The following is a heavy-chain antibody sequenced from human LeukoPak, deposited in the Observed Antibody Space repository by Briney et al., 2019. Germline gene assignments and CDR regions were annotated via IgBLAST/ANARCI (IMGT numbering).Heavy chain of an antibody. J-gene: IGHJ4*02. Sequence: SETLSLTCALYGGSFTYYYWTWIRQSPGKGLEWIGETNHAGATDYNPSLKSRVTISVDTSKNQFSLKLSSVTAADTAVYYCATHTAMSDYWGQGTLVTVSS. V-gene: IGHV4-34*01. CDR3: ATHTAMSDY. D-gene: IGHD5-18*01. CDR1: GGSFTYYY. CDR2: TNHAGAT.